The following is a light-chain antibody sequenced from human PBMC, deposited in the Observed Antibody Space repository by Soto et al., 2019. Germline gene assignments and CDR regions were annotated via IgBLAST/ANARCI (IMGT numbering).Light chain of an antibody. CDR1: QSNSSW. CDR3: QQYSSHST. J-gene: IGKJ1*01. Sequence: DIQMTRSPCTLSVSTRDRVTFTSRGRQSNSSWSGWYQKKPGKDPKLLNYAESPLPRGVPSRFSRSGSGTEFSLTISSLPAEDLAAYYCQQYSSHSTFGQGTKVDIK. V-gene: IGKV1-5*01. CDR2: AES.